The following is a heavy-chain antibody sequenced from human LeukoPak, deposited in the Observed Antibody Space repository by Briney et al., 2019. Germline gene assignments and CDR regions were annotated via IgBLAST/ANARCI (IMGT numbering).Heavy chain of an antibody. Sequence: SETLSLTCTVPGGSISSSSYHWGWIRQPPGQGLEWIGSIYYSGTTCYSPSLRSRLTMSVETSKNQFSLKLSSVTAADTAVYYCARDRLGNPFDYWGQGTLVTVSS. CDR1: GGSISSSSYH. CDR3: ARDRLGNPFDY. CDR2: IYYSGTT. J-gene: IGHJ4*02. D-gene: IGHD3-9*01. V-gene: IGHV4-39*07.